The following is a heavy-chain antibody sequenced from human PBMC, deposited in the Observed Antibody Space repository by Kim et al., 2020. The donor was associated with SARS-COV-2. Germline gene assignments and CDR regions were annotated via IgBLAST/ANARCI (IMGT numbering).Heavy chain of an antibody. CDR2: IIPIFGTA. J-gene: IGHJ3*02. Sequence: SVKVSCKASGGTFSSYAISWVRQAPGQGLEWMGGIIPIFGTANYAQKFQGRVTITADESTSTAYMELSSLRSEDTAVYYCARPALVHLRGNDAFDIWGQGTMVTVSS. CDR1: GGTFSSYA. V-gene: IGHV1-69*13. CDR3: ARPALVHLRGNDAFDI. D-gene: IGHD6-13*01.